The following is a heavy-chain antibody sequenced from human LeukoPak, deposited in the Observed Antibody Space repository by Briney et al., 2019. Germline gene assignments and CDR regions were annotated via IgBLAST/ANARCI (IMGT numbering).Heavy chain of an antibody. V-gene: IGHV4-4*07. J-gene: IGHJ5*02. D-gene: IGHD1-26*01. CDR1: GGSISSYY. Sequence: SETLSLTCTVSGGSISSYYWSWIRQPAGKGLEWIGRIYASGSTNYNPSLKSRVTMSVDTSKSQFSLKLISVTAADTAVYYCARDPRGIVGANLNWFDPWGQGTLVTVSS. CDR3: ARDPRGIVGANLNWFDP. CDR2: IYASGST.